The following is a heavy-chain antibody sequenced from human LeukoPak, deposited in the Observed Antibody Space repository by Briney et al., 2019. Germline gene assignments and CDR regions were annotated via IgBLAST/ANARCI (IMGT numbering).Heavy chain of an antibody. CDR2: ISSSSSTI. CDR1: GFTFSSYS. Sequence: GGSLRLSCAASGFTFSSYSMNWVRQAPGKGLEWVSYISSSSSTIYYADSVKGRFTISRDNAKNSLYLQMNSLRAEDTAVYYCEAPLLPAASLYGGQGTLVTVSS. V-gene: IGHV3-48*04. D-gene: IGHD2-2*01. CDR3: EAPLLPAASLY. J-gene: IGHJ4*02.